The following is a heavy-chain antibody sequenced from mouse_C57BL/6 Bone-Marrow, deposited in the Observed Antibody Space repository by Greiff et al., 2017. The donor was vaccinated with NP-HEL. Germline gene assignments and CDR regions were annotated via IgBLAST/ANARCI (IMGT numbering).Heavy chain of an antibody. Sequence: QVQLQQPGAELVKPGASVKLSCKASGYTFTSYWMHWVKQRPGLGLEWIGMIHPNSGSTNYNEKFKSKATLTVDKSSSTAYMQLSSLTSEDSAVYYCARRGEDYGSNAYAMDYWGQGTSVTVSS. CDR2: IHPNSGST. V-gene: IGHV1-64*01. CDR1: GYTFTSYW. CDR3: ARRGEDYGSNAYAMDY. J-gene: IGHJ4*01. D-gene: IGHD1-1*01.